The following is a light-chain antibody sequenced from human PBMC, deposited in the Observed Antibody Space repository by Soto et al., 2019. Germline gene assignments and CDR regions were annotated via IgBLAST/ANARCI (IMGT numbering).Light chain of an antibody. J-gene: IGLJ2*01. CDR2: YDD. Sequence: QPVLTQPPSVSEAPRQRVPISCSGSSSNIGNNAVNWYQQLPGKAPKLLIYYDDLLPSGVSDRFSGSKSGTSASLAISGLQSEDEADYYCAAWDDSLNGPVFGGGTKLTVL. CDR3: AAWDDSLNGPV. V-gene: IGLV1-36*01. CDR1: SSNIGNNA.